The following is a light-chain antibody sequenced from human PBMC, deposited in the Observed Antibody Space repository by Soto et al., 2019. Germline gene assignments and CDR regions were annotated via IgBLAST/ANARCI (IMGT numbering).Light chain of an antibody. Sequence: SLSASVGATVTMTCLACQSIALSVNWYQQKPGKAPKLLIYVAFTLESGVPSRFSGSGSGTEFTLTIFSLQPEEVAAYAGQQRYIAPIPFG. CDR2: VAF. J-gene: IGKJ2*01. CDR3: QQRYIAPIP. V-gene: IGKV1-39*01. CDR1: QSIALS.